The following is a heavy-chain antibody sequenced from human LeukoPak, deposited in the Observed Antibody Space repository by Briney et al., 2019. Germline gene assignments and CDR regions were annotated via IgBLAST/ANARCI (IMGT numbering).Heavy chain of an antibody. V-gene: IGHV1-18*01. CDR1: GYTFTSYG. D-gene: IGHD3-9*01. CDR3: ARHLRYDLLTGYYLDNWFDP. J-gene: IGHJ5*02. CDR2: ISAYNGNT. Sequence: ASVKVSCKASGYTFTSYGISWVRQAPGQGLEWMGWISAYNGNTNYAQKLQGRVTMTTDTSTSTAYMELRSLRSDDTAVYYCARHLRYDLLTGYYLDNWFDPWGQGTLVTVSS.